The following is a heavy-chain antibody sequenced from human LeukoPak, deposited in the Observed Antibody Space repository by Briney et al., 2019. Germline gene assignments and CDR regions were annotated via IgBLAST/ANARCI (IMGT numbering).Heavy chain of an antibody. Sequence: SETLSLTCTVSGGSISSSSYYWGWIRQPPGKGLEWIGSIYYSGSTYYNPSLKSRVTISVDTSKNQFSLKLSSVTAADTAVYYCARGRALLLWFGEGWHEYDHWGQGTLVTVSS. D-gene: IGHD3-10*01. CDR1: GGSISSSSYY. CDR3: ARGRALLLWFGEGWHEYDH. CDR2: IYYSGST. J-gene: IGHJ4*02. V-gene: IGHV4-39*01.